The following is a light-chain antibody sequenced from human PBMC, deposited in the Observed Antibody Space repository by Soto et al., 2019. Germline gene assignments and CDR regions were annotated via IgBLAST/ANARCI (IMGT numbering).Light chain of an antibody. V-gene: IGKV1-39*01. CDR3: QQSHHFPYT. CDR2: TAS. J-gene: IGKJ2*01. CDR1: QTIPRS. Sequence: IQMTQSPSSLSASVGDRVTITCRASQTIPRSLNWYQQKPGKAPNLLIYTASILQTGAPSRFSGSGSETDFTLTIISLQPEDSGTYFCQQSHHFPYTFGQGTDLEIK.